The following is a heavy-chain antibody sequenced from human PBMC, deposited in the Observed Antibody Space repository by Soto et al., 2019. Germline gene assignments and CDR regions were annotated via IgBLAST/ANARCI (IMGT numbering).Heavy chain of an antibody. V-gene: IGHV3-23*01. CDR1: GFTFSSYA. CDR3: AKSGRGWNAFDI. CDR2: TSGSGGST. J-gene: IGHJ3*02. D-gene: IGHD3-10*01. Sequence: GGSLRLSCAASGFTFSSYAMSWVRQAPGKGLEWVSATSGSGGSTYYADSVKGRFTISRDNSKNTLYLQMNSLRAEDTAVYYCAKSGRGWNAFDIWGQGTMVTVSS.